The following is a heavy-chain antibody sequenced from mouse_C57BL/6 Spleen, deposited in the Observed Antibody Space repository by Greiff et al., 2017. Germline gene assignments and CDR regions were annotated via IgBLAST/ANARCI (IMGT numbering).Heavy chain of an antibody. CDR3: AKNSGDNNGYFDV. V-gene: IGHV2-5*01. D-gene: IGHD1-3*01. J-gene: IGHJ1*03. CDR1: GFSLTSYG. CDR2: IWRGGST. Sequence: QVQLKQSGPGLVQPSQSLSITCTVSGFSLTSYGVHWVRQSPGKGLEWLGVIWRGGSTDYNAAFMSRLSITKDNSKSQVFFKMNILRADDTAIYYSAKNSGDNNGYFDVWGTGTTVTVSS.